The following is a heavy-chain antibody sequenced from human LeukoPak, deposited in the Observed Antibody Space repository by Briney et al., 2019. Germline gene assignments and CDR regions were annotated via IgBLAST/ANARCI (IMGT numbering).Heavy chain of an antibody. V-gene: IGHV4-30-4*08. D-gene: IGHD3-9*01. CDR1: GGSISSGDYC. J-gene: IGHJ4*02. CDR2: IYYSGST. Sequence: SETLSLTCTVSGGSISSGDYCWSWIRQPPGKGLEWIGYIYYSGSTYYNPSLKSRVTISVDTSKNQFSLKLSSVTAADTAVYYCARIYYDILTGYIFDYWGRGTLVTVSS. CDR3: ARIYYDILTGYIFDY.